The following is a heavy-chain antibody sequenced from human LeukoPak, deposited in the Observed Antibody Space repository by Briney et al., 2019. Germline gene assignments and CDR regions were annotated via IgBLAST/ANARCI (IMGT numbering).Heavy chain of an antibody. D-gene: IGHD3-22*01. V-gene: IGHV4-34*01. CDR1: GGSFSGYY. CDR2: INHSGST. J-gene: IGHJ6*03. Sequence: SETLSLTCAVYGGSFSGYYWSWIRQPPGKGLEWIGEINHSGSTNYNPSLKSRVTISVDTSKNQFSLKLSSVTAVDMAVYYCARIAGWYYYDSSGYRYYYYMDVWGKGTTVTVSS. CDR3: ARIAGWYYYDSSGYRYYYYMDV.